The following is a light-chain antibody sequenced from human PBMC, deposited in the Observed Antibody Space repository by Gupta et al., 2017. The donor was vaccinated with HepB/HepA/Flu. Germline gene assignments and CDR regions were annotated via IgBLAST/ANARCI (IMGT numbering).Light chain of an antibody. J-gene: IGKJ1*01. CDR2: LGS. V-gene: IGKV2-28*01. CDR3: MHGLQTGT. CDR1: QSRLHRNVYNN. Sequence: DIVMTQSPLSLSVTPGEPASISCRSSQSRLHRNVYNNLNWYLHKPGQSPQLLIYLGSNRASGVPDRFRASGSGTDFTLKISRVEAEDVGVYYCMHGLQTGTFGKGTKVEIK.